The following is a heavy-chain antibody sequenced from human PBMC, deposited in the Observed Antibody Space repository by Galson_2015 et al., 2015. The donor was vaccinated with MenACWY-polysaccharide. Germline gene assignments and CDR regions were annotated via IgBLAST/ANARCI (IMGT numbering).Heavy chain of an antibody. J-gene: IGHJ5*02. Sequence: SVKVSCKASGYTFTGYYMHWVRQAPGQGLEWMGWINPNSGGTNYAQKFQGRVTMTRDTSISTAYMELSRLRSDDTAVYYCARVYRGSIAVAGTGNWFDPWGQGTLVTVSS. D-gene: IGHD6-19*01. CDR2: INPNSGGT. CDR1: GYTFTGYY. CDR3: ARVYRGSIAVAGTGNWFDP. V-gene: IGHV1-2*02.